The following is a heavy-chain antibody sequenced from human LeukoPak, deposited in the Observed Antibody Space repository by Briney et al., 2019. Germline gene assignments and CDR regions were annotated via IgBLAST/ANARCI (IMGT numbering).Heavy chain of an antibody. Sequence: GESLKISCKGSGYSFTSYWIGWVRQMPGKGLEWMGIIYPGDSDTRYSPSFQGQVTISADKSITTAYLQWSSLKASDTAMYYCARLGTGYNLGIWFDPWGQGTLVTVSS. D-gene: IGHD1-1*01. CDR1: GYSFTSYW. CDR2: IYPGDSDT. J-gene: IGHJ5*02. V-gene: IGHV5-51*01. CDR3: ARLGTGYNLGIWFDP.